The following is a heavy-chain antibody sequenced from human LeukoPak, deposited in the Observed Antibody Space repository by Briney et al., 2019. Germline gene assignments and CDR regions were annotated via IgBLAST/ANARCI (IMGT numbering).Heavy chain of an antibody. Sequence: GGSLRLSCAASGFTFSSYGMHWVRQAPGKGLEWVAVISYDGSNKYNADSVKGRFTISRDNSKNTLYLQMNSLRAEDTAVYYCAKSSSIAAAVGPWGQGTLVTVPS. CDR3: AKSSSIAAAVGP. CDR2: ISYDGSNK. CDR1: GFTFSSYG. D-gene: IGHD6-13*01. J-gene: IGHJ5*02. V-gene: IGHV3-30*18.